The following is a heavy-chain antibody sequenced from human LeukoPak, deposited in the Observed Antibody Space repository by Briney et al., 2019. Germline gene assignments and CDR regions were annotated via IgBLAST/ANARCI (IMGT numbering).Heavy chain of an antibody. Sequence: GGSLRLSCAASGVSFSRYGMHWVRQAPGKGLEWVAVIWYDGSNKYYADSVKGRFTISRDNSKNTLYLQMNSQRAEDTAVYYCAKEGGYCSSSSCQNTNFDYWGQGTLVTVSS. V-gene: IGHV3-33*06. CDR2: IWYDGSNK. D-gene: IGHD2-2*01. J-gene: IGHJ4*02. CDR1: GVSFSRYG. CDR3: AKEGGYCSSSSCQNTNFDY.